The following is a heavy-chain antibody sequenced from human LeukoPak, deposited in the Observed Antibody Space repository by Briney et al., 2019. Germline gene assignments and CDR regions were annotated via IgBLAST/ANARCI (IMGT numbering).Heavy chain of an antibody. CDR1: GGSFSGYY. CDR3: ARGVTQRAGGITIFGVVTQSIYYYYYMDV. V-gene: IGHV4-34*01. D-gene: IGHD3-3*01. Sequence: SETLSLTCAVYGGSFSGYYWSWIRQPPGKGLEWIGEINHSGSTNYNPSLKSRVTISVDTSKNQFSLKLSSVTAADTAVYYCARGVTQRAGGITIFGVVTQSIYYYYYMDVWGKGTTVTVSS. J-gene: IGHJ6*03. CDR2: INHSGST.